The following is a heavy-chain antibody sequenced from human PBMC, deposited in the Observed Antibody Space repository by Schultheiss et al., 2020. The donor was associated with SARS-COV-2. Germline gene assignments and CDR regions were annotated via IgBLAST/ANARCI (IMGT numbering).Heavy chain of an antibody. V-gene: IGHV4-39*07. CDR3: SRGWWELLGFGVYFYYYGMDV. CDR1: GGPISSGGYY. D-gene: IGHD1-26*01. J-gene: IGHJ6*02. CDR2: IYHSGST. Sequence: SETLSLTCTVSGGPISSGGYYWCWIRQPPGKGLEWIGSIYHSGSTNYNPSLKSRVTILEDTSKNQFSLKLSSVTAADTAVYYCSRGWWELLGFGVYFYYYGMDVCGQGTTVTVSS.